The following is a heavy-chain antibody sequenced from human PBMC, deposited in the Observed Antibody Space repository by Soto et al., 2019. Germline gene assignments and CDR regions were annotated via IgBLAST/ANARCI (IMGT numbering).Heavy chain of an antibody. CDR2: MNPNSGKT. CDR1: GYTFTSYD. V-gene: IGHV1-8*01. Sequence: ASVKVSCKASGYTFTSYDIHWARQATGQGIEWMGWMNPNSGKTGYAQKFQGSVTMTRNTSISTAYMELRRLRSEDTAVYYCARDRFYINMIVVDIDILGQGAMVTVSS. J-gene: IGHJ6*02. CDR3: ARDRFYINMIVVDIDI. D-gene: IGHD3-22*01.